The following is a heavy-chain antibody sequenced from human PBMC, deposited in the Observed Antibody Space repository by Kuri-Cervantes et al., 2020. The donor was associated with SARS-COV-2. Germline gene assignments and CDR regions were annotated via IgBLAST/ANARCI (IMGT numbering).Heavy chain of an antibody. Sequence: SETLSLTCTVPGGSISSSSYYWGWIRQPPGKGLEWIGSIYYSGSTYYNPSLKSRVTISVDTSTNQFSLKLSSVTAADTAVYYCAKHVPNCDFCGRVGYYFDYWGQGTLVTVSS. CDR3: AKHVPNCDFCGRVGYYFDY. CDR2: IYYSGST. V-gene: IGHV4-39*01. D-gene: IGHD3-3*01. J-gene: IGHJ4*02. CDR1: GGSISSSSYY.